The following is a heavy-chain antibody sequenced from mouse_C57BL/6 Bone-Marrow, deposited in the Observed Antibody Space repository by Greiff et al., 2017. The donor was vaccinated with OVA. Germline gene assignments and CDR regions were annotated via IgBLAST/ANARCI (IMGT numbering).Heavy chain of an antibody. CDR3: ARKGDSSGYVWFAY. V-gene: IGHV1-81*01. CDR2: IYPRSGNT. Sequence: VKVVESGAELARPGASVKLSCKASGYTFTSYGISWVKQRTGQGLEWIGEIYPRSGNTYYNEKFKGKAILTADKSSSTAYMELRSLTSEDSAVYFCARKGDSSGYVWFAYWGQGTLVTVSA. CDR1: GYTFTSYG. D-gene: IGHD3-2*02. J-gene: IGHJ3*01.